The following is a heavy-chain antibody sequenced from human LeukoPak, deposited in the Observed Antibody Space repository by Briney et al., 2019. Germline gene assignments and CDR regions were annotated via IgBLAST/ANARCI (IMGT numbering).Heavy chain of an antibody. CDR3: AKECITAAGYFDY. D-gene: IGHD6-13*01. V-gene: IGHV3-23*01. CDR2: ISNSGGST. J-gene: IGHJ4*02. CDR1: GFTFSSYA. Sequence: GGSLRLSCAASGFTFSSYAMSWVRQARGQGLEWLSVISNSGGSTFYTDSVKGRFTISRDNSKNTLFLQMRSLRVEDTAVYYCAKECITAAGYFDYWGQGILVTVSS.